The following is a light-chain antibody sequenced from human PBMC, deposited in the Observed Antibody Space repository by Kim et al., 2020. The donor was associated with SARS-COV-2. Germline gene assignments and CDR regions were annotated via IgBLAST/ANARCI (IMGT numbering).Light chain of an antibody. Sequence: ELTQPPSASGTPGQRVTISCSGSSSNIGSNNVVWYQQLPGAAPNLLIYSNNQRPSGILDRFSGSRSGTSASLAISGLQSGDEADYYCAVWDDSLKQGVFGGGTQLTVL. CDR3: AVWDDSLKQGV. J-gene: IGLJ3*02. CDR2: SNN. V-gene: IGLV1-44*01. CDR1: SSNIGSNN.